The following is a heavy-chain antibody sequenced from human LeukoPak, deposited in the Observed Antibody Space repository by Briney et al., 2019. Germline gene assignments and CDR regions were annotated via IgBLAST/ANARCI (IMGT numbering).Heavy chain of an antibody. V-gene: IGHV4-34*01. J-gene: IGHJ4*02. CDR2: INHSGST. CDR1: GGSFSGYY. D-gene: IGHD1-26*01. Sequence: SETLSLTCAVYGGSFSGYYWSWIRQPPGKGLEWIGEINHSGSTNYNPSLRSRVTISVDTSKNQFSLKLSSVTAADTAVYYCARESGSYEAYFDYWGQGTLVTVSS. CDR3: ARESGSYEAYFDY.